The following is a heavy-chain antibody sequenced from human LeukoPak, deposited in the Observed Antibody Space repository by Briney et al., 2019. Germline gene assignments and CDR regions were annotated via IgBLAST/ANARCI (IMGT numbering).Heavy chain of an antibody. D-gene: IGHD4-17*01. CDR3: ARVSRTVTMSPHYYYYGMDI. CDR1: GGSFSGYY. CDR2: INHSGST. Sequence: SETLSLTCAVYGGSFSGYYWSWIRQPPGKGLEWIGEINHSGSTNYNPSLKSRVTISVDTSKNQFSLKLSSVTAADTAVYYCARVSRTVTMSPHYYYYGMDIWGKGTTVTVPS. V-gene: IGHV4-34*01. J-gene: IGHJ6*04.